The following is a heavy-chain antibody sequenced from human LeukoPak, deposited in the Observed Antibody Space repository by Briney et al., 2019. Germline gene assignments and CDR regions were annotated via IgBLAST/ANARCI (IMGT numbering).Heavy chain of an antibody. Sequence: GGSLRLSCAASGCTFSSYTMSWVRQAPGKGLEWVSAISGSGGSTYYPDFVKGRFTISRDNSKNPLYLQMNSLRAEDTAVYYCARVYCSGGSCYDQTFDYWGQGTLATVSS. CDR2: ISGSGGST. J-gene: IGHJ4*02. D-gene: IGHD2-15*01. CDR3: ARVYCSGGSCYDQTFDY. V-gene: IGHV3-23*01. CDR1: GCTFSSYT.